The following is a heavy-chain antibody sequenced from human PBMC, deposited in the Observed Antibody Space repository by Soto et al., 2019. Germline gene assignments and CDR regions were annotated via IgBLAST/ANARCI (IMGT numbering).Heavy chain of an antibody. D-gene: IGHD4-17*01. CDR1: GYSFTGYY. CDR2: INPKSGDR. V-gene: IGHV1-2*04. CDR3: ARELRNYGMDV. Sequence: QVQLVQSGAEVKKPGASVKVSCKASGYSFTGYYIHWVRQAPGQGLEWMGWINPKSGDRNYAQKFQGWVTMTRDTSIDTGYMELSRLRSDDTAVYYCARELRNYGMDVWGQGTTVTVS. J-gene: IGHJ6*02.